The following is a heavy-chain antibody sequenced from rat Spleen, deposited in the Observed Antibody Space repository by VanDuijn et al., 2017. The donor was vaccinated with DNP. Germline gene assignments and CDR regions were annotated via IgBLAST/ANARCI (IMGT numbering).Heavy chain of an antibody. J-gene: IGHJ2*01. CDR3: TRDNYSSYMPYYYAMDA. V-gene: IGHV5-27*01. CDR2: ITASGGST. CDR1: GFTFTFYG. Sequence: EVQLVESGGGLVQPGRSLKLSCAASGFTFTFYGMAWVRQAPKKGLEWVASITASGGSTSYRDSVKGRFTVSRDNAESTLYLQMNSLRSEDTATYYCTRDNYSSYMPYYYAMDAWGQGVMVTVSS. D-gene: IGHD1-2*01.